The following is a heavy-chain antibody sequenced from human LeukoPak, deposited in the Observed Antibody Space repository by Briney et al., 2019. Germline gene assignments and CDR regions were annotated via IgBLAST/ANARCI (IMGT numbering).Heavy chain of an antibody. CDR2: LNPNGGSS. Sequence: ASVKVSCTASGYTVTSYYMHWVRQAPGRGLEWMGILNPNGGSSNYAQKFQGRATLTRATSASTVYMELSSLRSEDTAVYYCASVYKYGVDVWGQGTTVIVSS. V-gene: IGHV1-46*01. J-gene: IGHJ6*02. CDR1: GYTVTSYY. CDR3: ASVYKYGVDV.